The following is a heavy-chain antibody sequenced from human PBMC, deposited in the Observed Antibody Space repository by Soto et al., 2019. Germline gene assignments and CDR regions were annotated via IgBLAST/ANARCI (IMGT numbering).Heavy chain of an antibody. Sequence: SETLSLTCSVSGASIRNYYWHWVRQLPGKGLEWIGYVYTPDYTRYNSSLKSRVTISVDTSKSQFSLRLNSVTAADTAVYYCARGGAPYYGSSGWDAFDIWGQGTMVTVSS. CDR2: VYTPDYT. CDR3: ARGGAPYYGSSGWDAFDI. J-gene: IGHJ3*02. CDR1: GASIRNYY. D-gene: IGHD3-22*01. V-gene: IGHV4-4*08.